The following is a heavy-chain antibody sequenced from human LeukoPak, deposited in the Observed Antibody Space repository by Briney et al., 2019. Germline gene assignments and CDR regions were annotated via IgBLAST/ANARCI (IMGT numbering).Heavy chain of an antibody. CDR1: GGSISSYY. Sequence: PSETLSLTCTVSGGSISSYYWSWIRQPAGKGLEWIGRIYTSGSTNYNPSLKSRVTMSVDTSKNHFSLNLTSVTAADTAVYYCARVKDFAYSFFDLWGRGTLVTVSS. V-gene: IGHV4-4*07. CDR3: ARVKDFAYSFFDL. CDR2: IYTSGST. J-gene: IGHJ2*01.